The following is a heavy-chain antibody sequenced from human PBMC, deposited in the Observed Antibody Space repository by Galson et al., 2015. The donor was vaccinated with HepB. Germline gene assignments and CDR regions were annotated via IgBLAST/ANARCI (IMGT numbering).Heavy chain of an antibody. CDR2: IIPIFGIA. D-gene: IGHD2-15*01. Sequence: SVKVSCKASGCTFSSYAISWVRQAPGQGLEWMGGIIPIFGIANYAQKFQGRVTITADESTSTAYMELSSLRSEDTAVYYCARVRCSGGSCFWWFDPWGQRTLVTVSS. V-gene: IGHV1-69*13. CDR1: GCTFSSYA. J-gene: IGHJ5*02. CDR3: ARVRCSGGSCFWWFDP.